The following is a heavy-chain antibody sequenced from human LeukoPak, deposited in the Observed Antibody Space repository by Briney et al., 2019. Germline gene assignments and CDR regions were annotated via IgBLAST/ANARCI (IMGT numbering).Heavy chain of an antibody. Sequence: ASVKVSCRASGYTFTGYHIHWVRQAPGQGLEWMGRINPNSGDTNYAQNFQGRVTMTRDTSINTAYMELSRLRSDDTAVYYCARDYCSSTSCLFDNWGQGTLVTVSS. V-gene: IGHV1-2*06. J-gene: IGHJ4*02. CDR1: GYTFTGYH. CDR3: ARDYCSSTSCLFDN. CDR2: INPNSGDT. D-gene: IGHD2-2*01.